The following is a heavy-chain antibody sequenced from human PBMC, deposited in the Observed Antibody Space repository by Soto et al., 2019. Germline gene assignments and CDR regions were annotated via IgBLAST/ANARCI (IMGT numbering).Heavy chain of an antibody. CDR2: TYTSGST. V-gene: IGHV4-4*07. D-gene: IGHD6-25*01. CDR1: GCSISIDY. J-gene: IGHJ6*02. Sequence: SETLSLTCTVSGCSISIDYWSWIRQPAGKGLEWIGRTYTSGSTNYNPSLKSRVTMSVDTSKNQFSLKLSSVTAADTAVYYCASQQSGYYYYGMDVWGQGTTVTVSS. CDR3: ASQQSGYYYYGMDV.